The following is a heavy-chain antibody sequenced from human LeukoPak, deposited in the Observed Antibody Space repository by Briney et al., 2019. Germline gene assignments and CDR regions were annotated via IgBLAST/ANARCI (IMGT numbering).Heavy chain of an antibody. V-gene: IGHV4-39*07. CDR3: GRLRAGLD. CDR1: GGSISSSSYY. J-gene: IGHJ4*02. D-gene: IGHD6-19*01. CDR2: IYYSGST. Sequence: SETLSLTCTVSGGSISSSSYYWGWIRQPPGKGLEWIGSIYYSGSTYYSPSLKSRVTISVDKSKNQFFLKLNSVTAADTAVYYCGRLRAGLDWGQGTLVTVSS.